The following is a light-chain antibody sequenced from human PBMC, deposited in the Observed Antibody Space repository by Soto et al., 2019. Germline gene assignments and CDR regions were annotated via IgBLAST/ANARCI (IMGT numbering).Light chain of an antibody. CDR2: GAS. V-gene: IGKV3-15*01. Sequence: EIVMTQSPATLSVSPGERATLSCRASQGVSSNLAWYQQKPGQAPRLLIYGASTSATGIPARFSGSGSGTEYTLTISSLQSEDFAVYYCQQYNNWPWTFGQGTKVEIK. CDR1: QGVSSN. J-gene: IGKJ1*01. CDR3: QQYNNWPWT.